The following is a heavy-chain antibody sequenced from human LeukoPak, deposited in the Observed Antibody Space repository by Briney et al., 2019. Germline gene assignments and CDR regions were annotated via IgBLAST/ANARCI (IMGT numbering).Heavy chain of an antibody. V-gene: IGHV4-34*01. J-gene: IGHJ4*02. Sequence: SETLSLTCAVYGGSFSGYYWSWIRQPPGKGPEWIGEINHSGSTNYNPSLKSRVTISVDTSKNQFSLKLSSVTAADTAVYYCASIYYSGYDIDWGQGTLVTVSS. CDR2: INHSGST. CDR3: ASIYYSGYDID. CDR1: GGSFSGYY. D-gene: IGHD5-12*01.